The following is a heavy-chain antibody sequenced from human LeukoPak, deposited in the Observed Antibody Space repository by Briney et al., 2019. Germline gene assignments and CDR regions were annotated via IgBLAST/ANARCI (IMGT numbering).Heavy chain of an antibody. V-gene: IGHV3-23*01. Sequence: GGSLRLSCAASGFTFSSYSMNWVRQAPGKGLEWVSAISGSGGSTYYADSVKGRFTISRDNSKNTLYLQMNSLRAEDTAVYYCAKDSPRIAAAGTGYWGQGTLVTVSS. J-gene: IGHJ4*02. CDR2: ISGSGGST. CDR1: GFTFSSYS. CDR3: AKDSPRIAAAGTGY. D-gene: IGHD6-13*01.